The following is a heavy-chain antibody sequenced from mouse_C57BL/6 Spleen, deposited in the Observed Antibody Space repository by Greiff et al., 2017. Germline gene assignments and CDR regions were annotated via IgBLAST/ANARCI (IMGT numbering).Heavy chain of an antibody. CDR1: GYTFTDYN. CDR3: ARGRGYDVPHFDY. D-gene: IGHD2-2*01. CDR2: INPNNGGT. J-gene: IGHJ2*01. Sequence: EVQLQQSGPELVKPGASVKIPCKASGYTFTDYNMDWVKQSHGKSLEWIGDINPNNGGTIYNQKFKGKATLTVYKSSSTAYMELRSLTSEDTAVYYCARGRGYDVPHFDYWGQGTTLTVSS. V-gene: IGHV1-18*01.